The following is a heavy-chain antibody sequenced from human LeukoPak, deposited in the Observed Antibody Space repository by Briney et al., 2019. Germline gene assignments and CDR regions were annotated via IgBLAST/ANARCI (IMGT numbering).Heavy chain of an antibody. J-gene: IGHJ5*02. CDR3: ARGVTTGLDWFDP. Sequence: PSETLSLTCTVSGVSISSYYWSWIRQPPGKGLEWIGCISYSGSSTYNPSLKSRVTISVDTSKNQFSLKVTSVTAADTAVYYCARGVTTGLDWFDPWGQGTLVTVSS. CDR2: ISYSGSS. CDR1: GVSISSYY. D-gene: IGHD2-21*02. V-gene: IGHV4-59*01.